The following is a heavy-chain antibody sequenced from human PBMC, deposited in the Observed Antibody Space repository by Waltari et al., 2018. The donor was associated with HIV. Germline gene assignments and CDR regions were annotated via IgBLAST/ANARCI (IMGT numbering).Heavy chain of an antibody. J-gene: IGHJ4*02. CDR3: ARDRGFIAARFLLSDY. CDR1: GGSISSSSYY. Sequence: QLQLQESGPGLVKPSETLSLTCTVSGGSISSSSYYWGWIRQPPGKGLEWIGSIYYSGSTYYNPSLKSRVTISVDTSKNQFSLKLSSVTAADTAVYYCARDRGFIAARFLLSDYWGQGTLVTVSS. CDR2: IYYSGST. V-gene: IGHV4-39*07. D-gene: IGHD6-6*01.